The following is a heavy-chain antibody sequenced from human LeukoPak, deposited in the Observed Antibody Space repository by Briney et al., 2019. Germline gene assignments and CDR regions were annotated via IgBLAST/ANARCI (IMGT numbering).Heavy chain of an antibody. V-gene: IGHV3-21*01. D-gene: IGHD6-13*01. J-gene: IGHJ6*03. CDR1: GFTLSSHS. CDR2: ISSSSYI. CDR3: ARDVDSSSRYFSYYYYYMDV. Sequence: GGSLRLSCAASGFTLSSHSMNWVRQAPGKGLEWVASISSSSYIYYADSVKGRFTISRDNAKNSLYLQMNSLRAEDTAVYYCARDVDSSSRYFSYYYYYMDVWGKGTTVTISS.